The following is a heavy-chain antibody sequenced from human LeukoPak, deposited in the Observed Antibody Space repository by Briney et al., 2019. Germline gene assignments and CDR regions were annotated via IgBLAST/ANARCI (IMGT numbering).Heavy chain of an antibody. CDR1: GGSISSYY. CDR2: IYYSGST. V-gene: IGHV4-59*01. Sequence: NPSETLSLTCTVPGGSISSYYWSWIRQPPGKGLEWIGYIYYSGSTNYNPSLKSRVTISVDTSKNQFSLKLSSVTAADTAVYYCARDLVGATTYAFDIWGQGTMVTVSS. D-gene: IGHD1-26*01. J-gene: IGHJ3*02. CDR3: ARDLVGATTYAFDI.